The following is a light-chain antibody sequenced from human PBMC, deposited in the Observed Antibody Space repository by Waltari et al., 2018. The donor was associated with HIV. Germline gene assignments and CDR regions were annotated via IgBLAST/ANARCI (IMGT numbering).Light chain of an antibody. CDR3: QSYDNENPVL. J-gene: IGLJ2*01. CDR2: KDD. V-gene: IGLV6-57*01. Sequence: NFMLTQPHSVSESQGKTVTISCTRSSGSIASNYVQWYQQRPGSSPTTVIYKDDQRPAGVPDRFSGSIDSSSNSASLTISGLRTEDEADYYCQSYDNENPVLFGGGTKLTVL. CDR1: SGSIASNY.